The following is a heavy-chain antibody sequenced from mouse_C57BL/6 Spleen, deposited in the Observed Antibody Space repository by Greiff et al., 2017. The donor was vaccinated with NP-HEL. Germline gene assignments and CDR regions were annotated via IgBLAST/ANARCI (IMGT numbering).Heavy chain of an antibody. V-gene: IGHV1-50*01. CDR1: GYTFTSYW. CDR3: ARWGEDY. CDR2: IDPSDSYT. Sequence: QVQLQQPGAELVKPGASVKLSCKASGYTFTSYWMQWVKQRPGQGLEWIGAIDPSDSYTNYNQKFKGKATLTVDTSSSTAYMQLSSLTSEDSAVYYCARWGEDYWGQGTTLTVSS. J-gene: IGHJ2*01.